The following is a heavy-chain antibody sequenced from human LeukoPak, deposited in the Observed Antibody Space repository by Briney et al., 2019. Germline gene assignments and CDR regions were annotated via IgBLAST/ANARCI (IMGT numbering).Heavy chain of an antibody. CDR1: GGSINTFY. CDR3: ARHSAGTPPAPYYFDY. J-gene: IGHJ4*02. V-gene: IGHV4-59*08. D-gene: IGHD1-1*01. Sequence: SETLSLTCTVSGGSINTFYWSWIRQPPGKGLEWIGYMYKRGSTNYNPSLKSRVAISVATSRNQFSLRLNSVTAADTAVYYCARHSAGTPPAPYYFDYWGQGTLVTVSS. CDR2: MYKRGST.